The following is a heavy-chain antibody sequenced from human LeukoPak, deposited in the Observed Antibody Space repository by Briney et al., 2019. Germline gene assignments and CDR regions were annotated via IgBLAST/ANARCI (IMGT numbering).Heavy chain of an antibody. CDR3: ARDPQKQLRYYYYYMDV. J-gene: IGHJ6*03. CDR2: IYTSGST. Sequence: SETLSLTCTVSGGSISSYYWSWIRQPAGKGLEWIGRIYTSGSTNYNPSLKSRVTMSVDTSKNQFSLKLSSVTAADTAVYYCARDPQKQLRYYYYYMDVWGKGTTVTVSS. CDR1: GGSISSYY. D-gene: IGHD1-1*01. V-gene: IGHV4-4*07.